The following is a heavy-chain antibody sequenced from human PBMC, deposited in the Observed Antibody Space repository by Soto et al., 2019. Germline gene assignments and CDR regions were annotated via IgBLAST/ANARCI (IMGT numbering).Heavy chain of an antibody. Sequence: SPTLSLSCTVSGSSMASHLCSWIRHPAGKGLEWIGHVHISGLTPYNPSLRSRVTLSLDPPKNQLSLKLTSVTAADTAVYFRARINGGSQDFWGKGTLVT. J-gene: IGHJ4*02. CDR1: GSSMASHL. CDR2: VHISGLT. D-gene: IGHD2-15*01. V-gene: IGHV4-4*07. CDR3: ARINGGSQDF.